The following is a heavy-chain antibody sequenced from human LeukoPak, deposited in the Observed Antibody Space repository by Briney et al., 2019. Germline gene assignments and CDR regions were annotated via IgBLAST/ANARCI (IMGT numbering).Heavy chain of an antibody. CDR3: ARNFRWMFDY. J-gene: IGHJ4*02. CDR2: IYYSGST. Sequence: SETLSLPCTVSGGSISSSSYYWGWIRQPPGKGLEWIGSIYYSGSTYYNPSLKSRVTISVDTSKNQFSLKLSSVTAADTAVYYCARNFRWMFDYWGQGTLVTVSS. V-gene: IGHV4-39*07. D-gene: IGHD5-12*01. CDR1: GGSISSSSYY.